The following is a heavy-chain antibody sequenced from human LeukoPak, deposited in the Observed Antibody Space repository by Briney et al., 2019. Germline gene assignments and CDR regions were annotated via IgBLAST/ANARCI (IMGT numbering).Heavy chain of an antibody. J-gene: IGHJ4*02. Sequence: SETLSLTCTVSGASIRSYYWSWIRQAPGKGLEWVGFISYSGYTNYSPSLKSRVAISVDTSKSQFSLRLTSMTAADTAIYYCARGRNDNGGMFFDSWAQGTLVTVSS. D-gene: IGHD4-23*01. CDR3: ARGRNDNGGMFFDS. CDR2: ISYSGYT. CDR1: GASIRSYY. V-gene: IGHV4-59*01.